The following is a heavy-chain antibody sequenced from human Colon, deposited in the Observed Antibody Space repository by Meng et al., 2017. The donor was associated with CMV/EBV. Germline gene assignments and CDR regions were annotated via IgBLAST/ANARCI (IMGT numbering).Heavy chain of an antibody. CDR1: GNTADGYY. CDR2: INPNSEDA. J-gene: IGHJ4*02. V-gene: IGHV1-2*02. D-gene: IGHD3-16*01. CDR3: AREGTYAGSSGLGL. Sequence: CGNTADGYYIHWARRAPGEGLGWMGWINPNSEDAKYARTFLGRVTITAATTISTVYMKLRGLGSGDTAVYYCAREGTYAGSSGLGLWGRGALVTVSS.